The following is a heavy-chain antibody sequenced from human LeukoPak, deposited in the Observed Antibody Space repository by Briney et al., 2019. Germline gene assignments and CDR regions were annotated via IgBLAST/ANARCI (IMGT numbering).Heavy chain of an antibody. Sequence: ASETLSLTCSVSGGSIGSYFWNWIRQPPGKGLEWIGYIYRSGSTNYNPSLKSRVTMSVDTSKNQFSLRLSSVNAADTAVYYCAREDYVHFNFDLWGRGTLVTVSS. CDR2: IYRSGST. D-gene: IGHD4-17*01. J-gene: IGHJ2*01. CDR1: GGSIGSYF. V-gene: IGHV4-59*01. CDR3: AREDYVHFNFDL.